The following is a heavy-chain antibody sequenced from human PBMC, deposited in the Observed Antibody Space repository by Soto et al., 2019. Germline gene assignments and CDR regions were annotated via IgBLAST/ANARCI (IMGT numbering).Heavy chain of an antibody. D-gene: IGHD3-16*01. Sequence: EEQLVESGGGLVQPGGSLRLSCAASGFTFSNHYMNWVRQTPGKGLEWVSSINRDSTVTYYADSMKGRFTISRDNARNSLSLQMNSLRAEDTAVYYCLNGDYYVGPGTLVTVSS. CDR1: GFTFSNHY. V-gene: IGHV3-48*01. CDR3: LNGDYY. J-gene: IGHJ4*02. CDR2: INRDSTVT.